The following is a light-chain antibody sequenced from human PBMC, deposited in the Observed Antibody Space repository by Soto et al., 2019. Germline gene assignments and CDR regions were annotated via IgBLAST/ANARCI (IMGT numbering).Light chain of an antibody. Sequence: EIVMTQSPATLSVSPGERATLSCRASQSVSSNLAWYQQKPGQAPRLLIYGASTRATGIPARFSGSGSGTEFTLTISSLQSEDFAVYYCQQYNNWPLLLIFGGGTKVEI. CDR3: QQYNNWPLLLI. CDR2: GAS. CDR1: QSVSSN. V-gene: IGKV3-15*01. J-gene: IGKJ4*01.